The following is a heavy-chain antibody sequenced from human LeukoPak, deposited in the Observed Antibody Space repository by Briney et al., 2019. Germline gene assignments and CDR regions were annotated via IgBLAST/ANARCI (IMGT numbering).Heavy chain of an antibody. Sequence: GGSLRLSCAASGFTVSADYMSWVRQAPGKGLDWVSIIYSSAYIYYADFVKGRFTISRDNSKNTLYLQMNNLRAEDTAVYYCRAYDTSGYLGAYNLDVWGQGTTVTVSS. CDR2: IYSSAYI. V-gene: IGHV3-66*01. CDR1: GFTVSADY. D-gene: IGHD3-22*01. CDR3: RAYDTSGYLGAYNLDV. J-gene: IGHJ6*02.